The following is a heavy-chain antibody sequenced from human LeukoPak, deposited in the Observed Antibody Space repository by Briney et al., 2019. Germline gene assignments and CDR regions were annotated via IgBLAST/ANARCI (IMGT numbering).Heavy chain of an antibody. CDR3: ARDPPADLIDSVNYFDY. CDR1: GGSFSGYY. CDR2: IYTSGST. Sequence: SETLSLTCAVYGGSFSGYYWSWIRQPPGKGLEWIGRIYTSGSTNYNPSLKSRVTMSVDTSKNQFSLKLSSVTAADTAVYYCARDPPADLIDSVNYFDYWGQGTLVTVSS. J-gene: IGHJ4*02. V-gene: IGHV4-4*07. D-gene: IGHD3-22*01.